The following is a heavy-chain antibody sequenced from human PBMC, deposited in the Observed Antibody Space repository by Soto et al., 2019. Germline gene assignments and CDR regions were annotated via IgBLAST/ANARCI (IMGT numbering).Heavy chain of an antibody. CDR1: GFPFSTSA. J-gene: IGHJ6*02. D-gene: IGHD1-26*01. V-gene: IGHV3-23*01. CDR3: AMNSGSYPVYNGLSL. Sequence: EVQLLESGGGLVQPGGSLRLSCAASGFPFSTSAMNWVRQAPGKGLEWVSIISGSSDAAYYAESVKGRFASSRDNSKTPRYVHMNSRRAEDTAVYNCAMNSGSYPVYNGLSLWGQGTTVTVS. CDR2: ISGSSDAA.